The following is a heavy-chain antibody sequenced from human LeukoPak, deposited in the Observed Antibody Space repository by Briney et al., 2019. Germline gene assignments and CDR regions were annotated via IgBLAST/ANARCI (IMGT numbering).Heavy chain of an antibody. CDR2: IYYSGST. J-gene: IGHJ6*03. Sequence: SETLSLTCTVSGGSISSHYWGWIRQPPGKGLEWIGYIYYSGSTNYNPSLKSRVTISVDTSKNQFSLKLSSVTAADTAVYYCARETSRYYDFWSGYYHYYYMDVWGKGTTVTVSS. CDR3: ARETSRYYDFWSGYYHYYYMDV. V-gene: IGHV4-59*11. CDR1: GGSISSHY. D-gene: IGHD3-3*01.